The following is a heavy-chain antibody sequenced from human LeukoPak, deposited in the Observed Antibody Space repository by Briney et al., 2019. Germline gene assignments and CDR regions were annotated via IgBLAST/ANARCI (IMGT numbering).Heavy chain of an antibody. CDR1: GYTFTGYY. Sequence: GASVKVSCKASGYTFTGYYMHWVRQAPGQGLEWMGRIDPNSGGTNYAQKFQGRVTMTRDTSISTAYMELSRLRSDDTAVYYCARSEGNWNVFTFDYWGQGTLVTVSS. J-gene: IGHJ4*02. CDR3: ARSEGNWNVFTFDY. V-gene: IGHV1-2*06. CDR2: IDPNSGGT. D-gene: IGHD1-1*01.